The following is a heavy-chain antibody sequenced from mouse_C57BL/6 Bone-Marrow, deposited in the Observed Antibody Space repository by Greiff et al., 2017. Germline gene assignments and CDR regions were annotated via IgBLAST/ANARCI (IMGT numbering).Heavy chain of an antibody. CDR2: FHPYNDAT. CDR3: ASSVSYYYAMDY. V-gene: IGHV1-47*01. Sequence: VKLMESGAELVKPGASVKMSCKASGYTFTTYPIEWMKQNHGKSLEWIGNFHPYNDATKSIEQFKVKATLTVEKSSSTVYVELSRLTSDDSAVYYGASSVSYYYAMDYWGQGTSVTVSS. J-gene: IGHJ4*01. CDR1: GYTFTTYP. D-gene: IGHD6-1*01.